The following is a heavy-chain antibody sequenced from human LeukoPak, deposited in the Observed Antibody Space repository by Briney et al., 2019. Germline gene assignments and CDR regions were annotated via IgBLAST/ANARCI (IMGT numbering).Heavy chain of an antibody. J-gene: IGHJ4*02. CDR1: GFTFTSSA. V-gene: IGHV1-58*02. CDR2: IVVGSGNT. D-gene: IGHD2-15*01. CDR3: AAGWGCSGGSCYYYFDY. Sequence: SVKVSCKASGFTFTSSAMQWVRQAPGQRLEWIRWIVVGSGNTNYAQKFQERVTITRDMSTSTAYMELSSLRSEDTAVYYCAAGWGCSGGSCYYYFDYWGQGTLVTVSS.